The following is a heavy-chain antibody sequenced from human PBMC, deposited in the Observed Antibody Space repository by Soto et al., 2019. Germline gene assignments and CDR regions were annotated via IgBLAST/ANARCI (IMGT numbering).Heavy chain of an antibody. CDR1: GFTFSSYA. CDR3: ARKDSLIVVVVAATPYYYGMDV. CDR2: ISGSGGST. J-gene: IGHJ6*02. V-gene: IGHV3-23*01. Sequence: PGGSLSLSCAASGFTFSSYAMSWVRQAPGKGLEWVSAISGSGGSTYYADSVKGRFTISRDNSKNTLYLQMNSLRAEDTAVYYCARKDSLIVVVVAATPYYYGMDVWGQGTTVTVSS. D-gene: IGHD2-15*01.